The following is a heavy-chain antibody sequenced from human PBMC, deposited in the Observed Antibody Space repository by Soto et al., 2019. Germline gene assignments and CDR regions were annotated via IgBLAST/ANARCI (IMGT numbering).Heavy chain of an antibody. CDR3: TREDPGIAVAGTRY. Sequence: EVQLVESGGGLVQPGGSLRLSCAASGFTFSSYWMSWVRQAPGKGLKWVASIKEDGSEKYYVDSGKVRFTISRDNAKNSLSLQMNSLRAEDTAVYSCTREDPGIAVAGTRYWGQGTLVTVSS. D-gene: IGHD6-19*01. CDR2: IKEDGSEK. CDR1: GFTFSSYW. V-gene: IGHV3-7*01. J-gene: IGHJ4*02.